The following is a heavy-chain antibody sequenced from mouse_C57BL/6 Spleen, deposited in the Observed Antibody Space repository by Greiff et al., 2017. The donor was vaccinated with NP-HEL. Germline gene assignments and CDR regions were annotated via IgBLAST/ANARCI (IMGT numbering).Heavy chain of an antibody. J-gene: IGHJ2*01. CDR2: INPYNGGT. CDR3: ASSIRRGRYFDY. Sequence: EVQLQQSGPVLVKPGASVKMSCKASGYTFTDYYMNWVKQSHGKSLEWIGVINPYNGGTSYNQKFKGKATLTVAKTSSTAYMELNSLTSEDSAVYYCASSIRRGRYFDYWGQGTTLTVSS. D-gene: IGHD2-12*01. V-gene: IGHV1-19*01. CDR1: GYTFTDYY.